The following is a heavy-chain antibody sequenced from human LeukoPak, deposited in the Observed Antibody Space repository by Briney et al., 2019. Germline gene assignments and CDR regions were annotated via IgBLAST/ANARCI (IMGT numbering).Heavy chain of an antibody. CDR3: ARSDYYDYRQIDF. D-gene: IGHD3-22*01. CDR1: GDSISTSSYY. CDR2: IYYNGIS. V-gene: IGHV4-39*01. Sequence: SETLSLTCTVSGDSISTSSYYWGWIRQSPGKGLQWLGSIYYNGISHYNPSLKGRLTIYVDTSRNQFSLHGSSVTAADTAVFYCARSDYYDYRQIDFWGQGTLVTVSS. J-gene: IGHJ4*02.